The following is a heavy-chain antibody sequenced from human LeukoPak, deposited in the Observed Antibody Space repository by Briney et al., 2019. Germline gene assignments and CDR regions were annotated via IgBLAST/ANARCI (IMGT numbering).Heavy chain of an antibody. CDR2: IWYDGSNK. CDR3: ARDGSGYPFY. Sequence: GGSLRLSCAASGFTFSSYGMHWVRQAPGKGLEWVAAIWYDGSNKYYADSVKGRFTISRDNSKNTLYLQMNSLRAEDTAVYYCARDGSGYPFYWGQGTLVTVSS. V-gene: IGHV3-33*08. J-gene: IGHJ4*02. CDR1: GFTFSSYG. D-gene: IGHD3-22*01.